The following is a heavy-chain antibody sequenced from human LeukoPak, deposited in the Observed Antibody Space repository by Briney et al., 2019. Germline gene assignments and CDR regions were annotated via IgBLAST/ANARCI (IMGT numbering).Heavy chain of an antibody. CDR2: ISSSSSYI. CDR3: ASSYYYGSGSTRLGY. CDR1: GFTFSSYS. Sequence: GGSLRLSCAASGFTFSSYSMNWVRQAPGKGLEWVSSISSSSSYIYYADSVKGRFTISRDNAKSSLYLQMNSLRAEDMAVYYCASSYYYGSGSTRLGYWGQGTLVTVSS. V-gene: IGHV3-21*01. D-gene: IGHD3-10*01. J-gene: IGHJ4*02.